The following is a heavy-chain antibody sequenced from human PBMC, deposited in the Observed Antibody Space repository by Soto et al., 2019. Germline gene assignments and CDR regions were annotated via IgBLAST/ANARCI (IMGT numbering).Heavy chain of an antibody. J-gene: IGHJ4*02. CDR1: GGSISTKDW. CDR3: ASRRDGGPV. CDR2: IYHTGST. Sequence: SETLSLTFAVSGGSISTKDWWTWVRQPPGKGLQWIGEIYHTGSTNYNPSLQSRVTISIDESRTSFSLNLDFVTAADTAVDYCASRRDGGPVWGPGTLVTVSS. V-gene: IGHV4-4*02. D-gene: IGHD4-17*01.